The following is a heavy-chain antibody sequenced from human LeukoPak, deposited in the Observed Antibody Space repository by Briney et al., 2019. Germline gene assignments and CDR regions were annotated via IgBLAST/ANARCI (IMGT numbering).Heavy chain of an antibody. V-gene: IGHV4-4*07. J-gene: IGHJ3*02. CDR3: ARYQSGAFDI. Sequence: SETLSLTCTVSGGSISSYYWSWIRQPAGKGLEWIGRISTSGSATYNPSLKSRVTTSVNTSKNQFSLEVSSVTAADTAVYYCARYQSGAFDIWGQGTMVTVSS. D-gene: IGHD3-3*01. CDR2: ISTSGSA. CDR1: GGSISSYY.